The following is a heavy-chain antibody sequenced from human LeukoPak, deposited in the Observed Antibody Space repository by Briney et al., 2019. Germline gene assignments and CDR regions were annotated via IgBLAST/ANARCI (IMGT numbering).Heavy chain of an antibody. CDR1: GYTFTSYG. J-gene: IGHJ3*02. D-gene: IGHD1-26*01. V-gene: IGHV1-18*01. CDR3: ARSARIFIVGATDDAFDI. Sequence: GASVKVSCKASGYTFTSYGISWVRQAPGQGLEWMGWISAYNGNTNYAQKLQGRVTMTTDTSTSTAYMELRSLRSDDTAVYYCARSARIFIVGATDDAFDIWGQGTMVTVSA. CDR2: ISAYNGNT.